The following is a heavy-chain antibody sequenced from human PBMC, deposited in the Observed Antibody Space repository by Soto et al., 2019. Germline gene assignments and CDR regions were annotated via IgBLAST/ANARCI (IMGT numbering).Heavy chain of an antibody. CDR3: AREHTPDYDFWSGYFPNDAFDI. J-gene: IGHJ3*02. D-gene: IGHD3-3*01. CDR1: GFTFSDYY. V-gene: IGHV3-11*01. Sequence: GGSLRLSCAASGFTFSDYYMSWIRQAPGKGLEWVSYISSSGSTIYYADSVKGRFTISRDNAKNSLYLQMNSLRAEDTAVYYCAREHTPDYDFWSGYFPNDAFDIWGQGTMVPVSS. CDR2: ISSSGSTI.